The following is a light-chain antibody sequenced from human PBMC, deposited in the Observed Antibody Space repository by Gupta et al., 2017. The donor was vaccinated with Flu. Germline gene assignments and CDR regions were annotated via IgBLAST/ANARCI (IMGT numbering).Light chain of an antibody. V-gene: IGKV3-11*01. CDR1: QSVGTY. J-gene: IGKJ2*01. CDR2: DAS. CDR3: QKRSNWPPYT. Sequence: EIVLTQSPATLSLSPGERATLSCRASQSVGTYLAWYQQKPGQTPRLLIYDASNRATGIPARFSGSGSGTDLTLTISSREPEDFAVYYCQKRSNWPPYTFGQGTRLEI.